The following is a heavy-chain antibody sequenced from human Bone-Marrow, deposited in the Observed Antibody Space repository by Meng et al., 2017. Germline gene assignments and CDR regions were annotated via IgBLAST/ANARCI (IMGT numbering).Heavy chain of an antibody. Sequence: GSLRLSCAVNGGSFRGYYWNWIRQPPGKRLEWIGDINHGGYTNYNPSLKSRVTMSVDTSKNHFSLKLTSVTAADTALYYCARSYYDTMDAFDMWGQGTMVTVSS. CDR1: GGSFRGYY. V-gene: IGHV4-34*01. CDR2: INHGGYT. D-gene: IGHD3-10*01. J-gene: IGHJ3*02. CDR3: ARSYYDTMDAFDM.